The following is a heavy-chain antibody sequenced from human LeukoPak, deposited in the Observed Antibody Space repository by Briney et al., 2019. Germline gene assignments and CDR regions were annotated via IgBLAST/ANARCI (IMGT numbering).Heavy chain of an antibody. V-gene: IGHV1-18*01. CDR3: ARDKEDYDSSGKYDY. CDR2: SSAYKGNT. CDR1: GYTFTNYG. D-gene: IGHD3-22*01. Sequence: AAVKVSCKSSGYTFTNYGISWVRQAPGQGLEWMGWSSAYKGNTNYAQKRQGRVTMTTDTSTSKAYMELRSLRYDDTAVYYCARDKEDYDSSGKYDYWGQGTLVTVSS. J-gene: IGHJ4*02.